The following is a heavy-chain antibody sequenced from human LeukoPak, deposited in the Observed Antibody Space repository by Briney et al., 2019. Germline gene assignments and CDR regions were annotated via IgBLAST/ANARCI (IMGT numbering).Heavy chain of an antibody. CDR1: GFTFSSYS. Sequence: GGSLRLSCAASGFTFSSYSMNWVRQAPGKGLEWVSYIRSSSSTIYYADSLKGRFTISRDNVKNSLYLQINSLRAEDTAIYYCARDFGSSSPYYFDYWGQGTLVTVSS. J-gene: IGHJ4*02. CDR2: IRSSSSTI. V-gene: IGHV3-48*01. D-gene: IGHD6-6*01. CDR3: ARDFGSSSPYYFDY.